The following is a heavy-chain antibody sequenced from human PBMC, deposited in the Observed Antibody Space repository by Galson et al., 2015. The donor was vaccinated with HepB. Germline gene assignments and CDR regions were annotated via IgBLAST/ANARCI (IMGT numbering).Heavy chain of an antibody. CDR3: ARVKSITMVQGASRVPDAFDI. Sequence: SVKVSCKASGGTFSSYAISWVRQAPGRGLEWMGGIIPIFGTANYAQKFQGRVTITADESTSTAYMELSSLRSEDTAVYYCARVKSITMVQGASRVPDAFDIWGQGTMVTVSS. D-gene: IGHD3-10*01. CDR2: IIPIFGTA. CDR1: GGTFSSYA. J-gene: IGHJ3*02. V-gene: IGHV1-69*13.